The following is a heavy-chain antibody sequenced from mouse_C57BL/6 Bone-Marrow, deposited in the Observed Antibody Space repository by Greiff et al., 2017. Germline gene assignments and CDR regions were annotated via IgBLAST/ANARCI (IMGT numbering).Heavy chain of an antibody. J-gene: IGHJ2*01. D-gene: IGHD1-1*01. CDR3: TLCGSYYFDY. CDR2: IDPETGGT. V-gene: IGHV1-15*01. Sequence: QVQLQQSGAELVRPGASVTLSCKASGYTFTDYEMHWVKQPPVHGLEWIGAIDPETGGTAYNQKFKGKAILTADKSSSTAYMELRSLTSEDSAVYYCTLCGSYYFDYWGQDATLTVSS. CDR1: GYTFTDYE.